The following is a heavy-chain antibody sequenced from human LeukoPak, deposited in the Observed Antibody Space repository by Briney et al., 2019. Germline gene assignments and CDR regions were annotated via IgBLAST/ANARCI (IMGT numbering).Heavy chain of an antibody. J-gene: IGHJ4*02. CDR2: IKQDGGET. CDR1: GFPFSSYW. CDR3: ARDPQPPGGY. V-gene: IGHV3-7*01. Sequence: GGSLRLSCAASGFPFSSYWMAWVRQAPGKGLEWVASIKQDGGETFYVDSVKGRFTISRDNAKNSLYLQMNSLRAEDTAVYYCARDPQPPGGYWGQGTLVTVSS. D-gene: IGHD1-26*01.